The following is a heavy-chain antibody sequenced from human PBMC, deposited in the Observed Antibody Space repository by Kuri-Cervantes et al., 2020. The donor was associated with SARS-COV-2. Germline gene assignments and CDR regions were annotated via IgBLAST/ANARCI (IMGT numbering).Heavy chain of an antibody. D-gene: IGHD6-13*01. Sequence: GSLRLSCSVSGGSIRRSTYYWAWIRQPPGRGLEWIGNINNGGITQYNPSLKSRVTISVDTSKNQFSLKLSSVTAADTAVYYCARHQAGYSSSWYWSGHHNWFDPWGQGTLVTVSS. CDR1: GGSIRRSTYY. CDR3: ARHQAGYSSSWYWSGHHNWFDP. CDR2: INNGGIT. V-gene: IGHV4-39*01. J-gene: IGHJ5*02.